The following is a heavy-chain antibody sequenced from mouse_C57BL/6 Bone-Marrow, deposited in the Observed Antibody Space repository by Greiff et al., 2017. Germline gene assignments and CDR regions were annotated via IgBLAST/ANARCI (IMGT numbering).Heavy chain of an antibody. Sequence: VHLVESGAELARPGASVKLSCKASGYTFTSYGISWVKQRPGQGLEWIGEIYPRSGNTYYNEKFKGKATLTADKSSSTAYMELRSLTSEDSAVYFCARWGDDYDEYFDVWGTGTTVTVSS. D-gene: IGHD2-4*01. CDR2: IYPRSGNT. CDR1: GYTFTSYG. V-gene: IGHV1-81*01. CDR3: ARWGDDYDEYFDV. J-gene: IGHJ1*03.